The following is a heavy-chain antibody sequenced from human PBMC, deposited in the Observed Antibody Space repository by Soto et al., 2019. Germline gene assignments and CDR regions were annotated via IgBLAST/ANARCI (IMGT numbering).Heavy chain of an antibody. V-gene: IGHV5-10-1*01. D-gene: IGHD4-17*01. CDR2: IDPSDSYT. CDR3: ARQDVVRLRWLDY. Sequence: GESLKISCKGSGYSFTSYWISWVRQMPGKGLEWMGRIDPSDSYTNYSPSFQGHVTISADKSISTAYLQWSSLKASDTAMYYCARQDVVRLRWLDYWGQGTLVTVSS. CDR1: GYSFTSYW. J-gene: IGHJ4*02.